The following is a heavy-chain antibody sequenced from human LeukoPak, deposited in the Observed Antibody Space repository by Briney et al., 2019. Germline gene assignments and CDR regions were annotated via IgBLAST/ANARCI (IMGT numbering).Heavy chain of an antibody. J-gene: IGHJ4*02. CDR1: GFTFSSYA. Sequence: GGSLRLSCAASGFTFSSYAMSWVRQAPGKGLVWVSRINSDGSSTSYADSVKGRFTISRDNAKNTLYLQMNSLRAEDTAVYYCASEGTYYDILTGYHYYFDYWGQGTLVTVSS. D-gene: IGHD3-9*01. CDR2: INSDGSST. CDR3: ASEGTYYDILTGYHYYFDY. V-gene: IGHV3-74*01.